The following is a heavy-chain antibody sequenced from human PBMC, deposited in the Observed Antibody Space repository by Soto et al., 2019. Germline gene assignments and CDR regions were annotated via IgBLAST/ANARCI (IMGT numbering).Heavy chain of an antibody. CDR1: GGSINSGDYY. D-gene: IGHD3-10*01. CDR3: ARDRYYGSGTYYNFYAVMDV. CDR2: IFHSGST. Sequence: SETLSLTCTVSGGSINSGDYYLTWVRQPPGKGLEWIGNIFHSGSTYYTPSLQSRVTISLDTSKNHFSLKLSSVTPADTAVYYCARDRYYGSGTYYNFYAVMDVWGQGTTVT. V-gene: IGHV4-30-4*01. J-gene: IGHJ6*02.